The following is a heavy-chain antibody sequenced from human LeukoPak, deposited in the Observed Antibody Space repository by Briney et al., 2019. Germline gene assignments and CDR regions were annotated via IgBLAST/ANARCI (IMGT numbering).Heavy chain of an antibody. CDR3: ARAEGTSSGFPYNWFDP. CDR1: GYTFTTYD. J-gene: IGHJ5*02. D-gene: IGHD3-22*01. Sequence: ASVTVSCKASGYTFTTYDINWVGQATGQGLEWMGWINPNSGGTNYAQKFQGRVTMTRDTSISTAYMELSRLRSDDTAVYYCARAEGTSSGFPYNWFDPWREATLVTVSS. V-gene: IGHV1-2*02. CDR2: INPNSGGT.